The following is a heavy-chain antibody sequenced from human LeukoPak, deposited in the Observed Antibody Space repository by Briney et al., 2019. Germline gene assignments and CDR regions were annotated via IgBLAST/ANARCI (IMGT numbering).Heavy chain of an antibody. CDR3: ARVNSPPKDSSGWPFDY. D-gene: IGHD6-19*01. V-gene: IGHV4-34*01. J-gene: IGHJ4*02. CDR2: INHSGST. CDR1: GGSFSGYY. Sequence: SETLSLTCAVYGGSFSGYYWSWIRQPPGKGLEWIGEINHSGSTNYNPSLKSRVTISVDTSKNQFSLKLSSVTAADTAVYHCARVNSPPKDSSGWPFDYWGQGTLVTVSS.